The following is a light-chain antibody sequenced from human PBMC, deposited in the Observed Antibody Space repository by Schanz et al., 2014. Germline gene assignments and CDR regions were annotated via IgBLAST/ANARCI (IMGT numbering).Light chain of an antibody. J-gene: IGLJ2*01. CDR3: CSYAGTYTVV. CDR1: RSDVGAYNY. V-gene: IGLV2-11*01. CDR2: DVN. Sequence: QSALTQPRSVSGSPGQSVTISCAGDRSDVGAYNYVSWYQQHPGKAPKLIIYDVNKRPSGVPDRFSGSKSGTTASLTVSGLQTEDEADYYCCSYAGTYTVVFGGGTKVTVL.